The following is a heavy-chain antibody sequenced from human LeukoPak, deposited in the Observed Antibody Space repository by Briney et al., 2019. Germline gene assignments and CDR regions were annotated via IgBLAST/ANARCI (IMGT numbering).Heavy chain of an antibody. J-gene: IGHJ6*02. V-gene: IGHV3-23*01. D-gene: IGHD6-13*01. Sequence: GGSLRLSCEASGFTFSSYAMAWVRQAPGKGLEWVSSITIGGGRTYYADSVKGRFTISRDNSKNTLYLQMNSLRAEDTAVYYCARDNSWTYYYYGMDVWGQGTTVTVSS. CDR3: ARDNSWTYYYYGMDV. CDR1: GFTFSSYA. CDR2: ITIGGGRT.